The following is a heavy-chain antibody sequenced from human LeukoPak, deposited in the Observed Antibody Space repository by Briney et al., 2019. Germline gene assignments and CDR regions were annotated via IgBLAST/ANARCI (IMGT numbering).Heavy chain of an antibody. D-gene: IGHD3-22*01. CDR2: ISAYNGNT. CDR1: GYNFISYG. Sequence: ASVKVSCKASGYNFISYGITWVRQAPGQGLEWMGWISAYNGNTNYAQKLQGRVTMTTDTSTSTAYMELRSLRSDDTAVYYCARVGGYYPSHWYFDLWGRGTLVTVSS. CDR3: ARVGGYYPSHWYFDL. V-gene: IGHV1-18*01. J-gene: IGHJ2*01.